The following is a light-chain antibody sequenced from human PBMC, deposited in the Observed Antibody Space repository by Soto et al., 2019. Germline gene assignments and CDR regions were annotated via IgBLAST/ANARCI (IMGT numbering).Light chain of an antibody. J-gene: IGLJ2*01. CDR1: SGHSNYA. Sequence: QLVLTQSPSASASLGASVKLTCTLSSGHSNYAIAWHQQQPEKGPRFLMKLNSDGSHSKGDGIPDRFSGSSSGAERYLTISTLQSEDEADYYCQTWVTGIHIFGGGTQLNVL. CDR2: LNSDGSH. CDR3: QTWVTGIHI. V-gene: IGLV4-69*01.